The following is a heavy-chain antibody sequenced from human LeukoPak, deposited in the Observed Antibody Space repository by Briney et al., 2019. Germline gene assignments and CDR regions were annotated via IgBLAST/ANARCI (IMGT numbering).Heavy chain of an antibody. Sequence: GGSLRLSCAASGFAFSSYSMNWVRQAPGKGLEWVSYISSSSSSTIYYADSVKGRFTISRDNAKNLLYLQMNSLRAEDTAVYYCARRSGAFDIWGQGTMVTVSS. CDR3: ARRSGAFDI. J-gene: IGHJ3*02. CDR2: ISSSSSSTI. V-gene: IGHV3-48*01. CDR1: GFAFSSYS. D-gene: IGHD6-25*01.